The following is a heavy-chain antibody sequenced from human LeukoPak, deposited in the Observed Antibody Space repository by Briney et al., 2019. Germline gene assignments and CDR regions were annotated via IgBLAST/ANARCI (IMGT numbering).Heavy chain of an antibody. J-gene: IGHJ4*02. Sequence: GGSLRLSCAASGFTFSSYSMSWVRQAPGKGLEWVSSISSSSSYIYYADSVKGRFTISRDNAKNSLYLQMNNLRAEDTAVYYCARVGSGLGYCSGGSCYENDDYWGQGTLVTVSS. CDR3: ARVGSGLGYCSGGSCYENDDY. D-gene: IGHD2-15*01. V-gene: IGHV3-21*01. CDR1: GFTFSSYS. CDR2: ISSSSSYI.